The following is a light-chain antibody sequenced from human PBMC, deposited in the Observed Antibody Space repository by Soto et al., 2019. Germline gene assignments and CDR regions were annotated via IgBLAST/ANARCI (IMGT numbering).Light chain of an antibody. V-gene: IGKV3-11*01. CDR2: DAS. Sequence: EIVLTQSPPTLSLSPGERATLSCRASQSVSSYFAWYQQKPGQAPRLLIYDASNRATGIPARFSGSGSRTDFTLTISSLEPEDFAVYYCQQRSKWPLTFAQGTRLEIK. CDR1: QSVSSY. CDR3: QQRSKWPLT. J-gene: IGKJ5*01.